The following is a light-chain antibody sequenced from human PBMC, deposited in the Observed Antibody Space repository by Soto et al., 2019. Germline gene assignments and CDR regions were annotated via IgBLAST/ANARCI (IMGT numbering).Light chain of an antibody. CDR2: GNS. V-gene: IGLV1-40*01. Sequence: QSVLTQPPSVSGAPGQRVTISCTGSSSNIGAGYDVHWYQQLPGTAPKLLIYGNSNRPSGVPDRFSGSKSGTSASLAITGLQAEDEADYYCQSYDRSLSGSMVFVGGTKLTVL. CDR3: QSYDRSLSGSMV. J-gene: IGLJ2*01. CDR1: SSNIGAGYD.